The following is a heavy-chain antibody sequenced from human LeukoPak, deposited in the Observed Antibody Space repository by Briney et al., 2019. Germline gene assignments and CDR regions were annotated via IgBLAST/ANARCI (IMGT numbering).Heavy chain of an antibody. J-gene: IGHJ6*02. V-gene: IGHV1-2*06. CDR1: GYTFTDYY. CDR3: ARASLRFLEWLPMDV. Sequence: ASVKVSCKASGYTFTDYYMHWVRQAPGQGLEWMGRINPNSGGTNYAQKFQGRVTMTRDTSISTAYMELSRLRSDDTAVYYCARASLRFLEWLPMDVWGQGTTVTVSS. D-gene: IGHD3-3*01. CDR2: INPNSGGT.